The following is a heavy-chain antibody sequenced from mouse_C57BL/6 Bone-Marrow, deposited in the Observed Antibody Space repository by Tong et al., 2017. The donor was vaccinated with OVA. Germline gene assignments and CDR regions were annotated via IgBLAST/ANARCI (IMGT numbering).Heavy chain of an antibody. D-gene: IGHD1-2*01. CDR1: GYSFTGYF. V-gene: IGHV1-37*01. CDR2: INPYNGAT. J-gene: IGHJ2*01. CDR3: ASGLGNFDY. Sequence: EVQLQESGPELVKPGASVKISCKASGYSFTGYFMNWVKQSHGKSLEWIGRINPYNGATSYNQKFKGKATFTVDTSSSTAYMQFNSLTSEDSAVYYCASGLGNFDYWGQGTTLTVSS.